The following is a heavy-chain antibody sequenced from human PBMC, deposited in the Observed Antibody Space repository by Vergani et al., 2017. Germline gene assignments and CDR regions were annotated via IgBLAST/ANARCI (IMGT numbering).Heavy chain of an antibody. J-gene: IGHJ6*02. D-gene: IGHD5-12*01. CDR2: ISGSGGST. Sequence: EVQLVESGGDLVQPGGSLRLSCAASGFTFNHYAMNWVRQAPGKGLECVSGISGSGGSTYYAGSVKGRFTISRDSSKNTLYLQMNSLSAGDTAVYYCAKANPRNSGYDYLYYYHAMDVWGQGPTVTVSS. CDR1: GFTFNHYA. V-gene: IGHV3-23*04. CDR3: AKANPRNSGYDYLYYYHAMDV.